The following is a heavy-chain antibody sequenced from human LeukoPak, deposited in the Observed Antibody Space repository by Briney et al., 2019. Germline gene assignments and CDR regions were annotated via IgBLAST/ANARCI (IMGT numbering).Heavy chain of an antibody. CDR2: IIPIFGTA. J-gene: IGHJ4*02. Sequence: SVKVSCKASGGTFSSYAISWVRQAPGQGLEWMGRIIPIFGTANYAQKFQGRVTITTGESTSTAYMELSSLRSEDTAVYYCARSSYSSSPVNYWGQGTLVTVSS. D-gene: IGHD6-6*01. CDR1: GGTFSSYA. V-gene: IGHV1-69*05. CDR3: ARSSYSSSPVNY.